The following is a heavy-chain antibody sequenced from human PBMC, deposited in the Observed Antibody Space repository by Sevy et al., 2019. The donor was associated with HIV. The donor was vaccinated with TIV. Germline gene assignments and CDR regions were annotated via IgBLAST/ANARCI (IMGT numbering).Heavy chain of an antibody. J-gene: IGHJ6*02. CDR2: INPNSGGK. D-gene: IGHD3-16*01. CDR3: ARQSAYHFYGMDV. V-gene: IGHV1-2*02. Sequence: ASVKVSCKASGYTFSDYYIHWVRQAPGQGLEWMGWINPNSGGKNYAQKFQGRVTMTRDTSITTAYMELSRMRSDDTAVYYCARQSAYHFYGMDVWGQGTTVTVSS. CDR1: GYTFSDYY.